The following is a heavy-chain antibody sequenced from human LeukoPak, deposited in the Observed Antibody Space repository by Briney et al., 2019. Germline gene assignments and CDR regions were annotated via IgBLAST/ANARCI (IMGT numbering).Heavy chain of an antibody. Sequence: PSETLSLTCTVSGGSISSYYWSWIRQPPGKGLEWIGYIYYSGSTNYNPSLKSRVTISVDTSKNQFSLKLSSVTAADTAVYYCVREGVYCSSTSCYSWFDPWGQGTLVTVSS. J-gene: IGHJ5*02. CDR2: IYYSGST. V-gene: IGHV4-59*01. CDR3: VREGVYCSSTSCYSWFDP. D-gene: IGHD2-2*01. CDR1: GGSISSYY.